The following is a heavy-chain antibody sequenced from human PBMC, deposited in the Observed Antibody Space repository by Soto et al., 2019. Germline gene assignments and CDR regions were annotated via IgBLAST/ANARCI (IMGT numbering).Heavy chain of an antibody. D-gene: IGHD4-17*01. V-gene: IGHV3-23*01. Sequence: EVQLLESGGGLVQPGGSLRLSCAVSGFTFSSYAMSWVRQAPGKGPEWVSSISGAGGVTHYADSVRGRFTISRDNSKNTLYLQMTSLRAEDTAVYYCAKDKSRGVTVTPDYWGQGTLVTVSS. J-gene: IGHJ4*02. CDR1: GFTFSSYA. CDR3: AKDKSRGVTVTPDY. CDR2: ISGAGGVT.